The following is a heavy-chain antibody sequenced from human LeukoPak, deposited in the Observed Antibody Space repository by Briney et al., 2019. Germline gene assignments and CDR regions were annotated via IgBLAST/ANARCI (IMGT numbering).Heavy chain of an antibody. Sequence: GGSLRLSCAASGFTFSRYGMNRVRQAPGQGLEWVAFIRYDGSNKYYADSVKGRFTISRDNSKNTMYLQMNSLRAEDTAVYYCAKDHGGSYSESFDYWGQGTLVTVSS. CDR2: IRYDGSNK. V-gene: IGHV3-30*02. CDR1: GFTFSRYG. D-gene: IGHD1-26*01. J-gene: IGHJ4*02. CDR3: AKDHGGSYSESFDY.